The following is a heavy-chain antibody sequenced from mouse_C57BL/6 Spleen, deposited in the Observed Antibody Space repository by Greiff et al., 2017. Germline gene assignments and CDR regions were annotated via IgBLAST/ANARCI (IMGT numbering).Heavy chain of an antibody. V-gene: IGHV1-82*01. D-gene: IGHD1-1*01. J-gene: IGHJ2*01. CDR3: ARGEGLNYGSSPFDY. CDR2: IYPGDGDT. CDR1: GYAFSSSW. Sequence: QVQLQQSGPELVKPGASVKISCKASGYAFSSSWMNWVKQRPGKGLEWIGRIYPGDGDTNYNGNFKGKATLTADKSSSTAYMQLSSLTSEDSAVYFCARGEGLNYGSSPFDYWGKGTTLTVSS.